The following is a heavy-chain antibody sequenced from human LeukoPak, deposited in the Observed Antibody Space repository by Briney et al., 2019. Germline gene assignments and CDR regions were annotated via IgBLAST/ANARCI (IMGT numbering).Heavy chain of an antibody. CDR2: ICDRGST. CDR3: ARGRYLDV. CDR1: GGSISSYC. Sequence: PSETLSLTCAVSGGSISSYCWSGIRQPPGKGREWIGNICDRGSTKYNPSPKRRVTISPYTSKNEFSLRLSSVTAADTAVYYCARGRYLDVWGQGNPVTVSS. D-gene: IGHD3-10*01. V-gene: IGHV4-59*01. J-gene: IGHJ6*02.